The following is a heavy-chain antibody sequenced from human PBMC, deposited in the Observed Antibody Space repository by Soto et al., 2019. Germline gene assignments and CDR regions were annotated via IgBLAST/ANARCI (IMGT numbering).Heavy chain of an antibody. CDR1: GFTFRSYA. Sequence: GGSLRLSCAASGFTFRSYAIHWGRQAPGKGLEWVAVISYDGSNKYYADSVKGRFTISRDNSKNTLYLQMNSLRAEDTAVYYCARDGGLGYCSGGSCYQYFDYWGQGTLVTVSS. CDR3: ARDGGLGYCSGGSCYQYFDY. CDR2: ISYDGSNK. V-gene: IGHV3-30-3*01. D-gene: IGHD2-15*01. J-gene: IGHJ4*02.